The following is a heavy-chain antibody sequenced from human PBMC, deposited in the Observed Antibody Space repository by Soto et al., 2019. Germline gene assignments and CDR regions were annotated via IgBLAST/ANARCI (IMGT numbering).Heavy chain of an antibody. D-gene: IGHD6-13*01. CDR3: ARGVRSSSWSAIYYFDY. V-gene: IGHV3-33*01. Sequence: QVQLVESGGGMVQPGRSLRLSCAASGFTFSSYGMHWVRQAPGKGLEWVAVIWYDGSNKYYADSVKGRFTISRDNSKNTLYLQMNSLRAEDTAVYYCARGVRSSSWSAIYYFDYWGQGTLVTVSS. CDR1: GFTFSSYG. CDR2: IWYDGSNK. J-gene: IGHJ4*02.